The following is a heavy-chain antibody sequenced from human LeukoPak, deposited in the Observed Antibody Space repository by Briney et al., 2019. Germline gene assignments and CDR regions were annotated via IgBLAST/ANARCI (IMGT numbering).Heavy chain of an antibody. CDR2: ISSSSSYT. CDR3: AAGTAADY. Sequence: GGSLRLSCVVSGIPFGDYYMNWIRQAPGKGLEWISYISSSSSYTDYADSVKGRFTISRDNAKNSLYLQIDSLTVDDTAVYYCAAGTAADYWGQGTLVTVSS. J-gene: IGHJ4*02. CDR1: GIPFGDYY. V-gene: IGHV3-11*03. D-gene: IGHD6-13*01.